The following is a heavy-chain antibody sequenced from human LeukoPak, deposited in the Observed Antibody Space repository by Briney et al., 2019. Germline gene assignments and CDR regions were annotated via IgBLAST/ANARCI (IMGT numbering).Heavy chain of an antibody. J-gene: IGHJ4*02. V-gene: IGHV1-46*03. CDR1: GYTFTSYY. Sequence: ASVKVSCKASGYTFTSYYMHWVRQAPGQGLEWMGIINPSGGSTSYAQKFQGRVTMTRDTSTSTVYMELSSLRSEDTAVYYCARDMKRMVTQYYSDYWGQGTLVTVSS. CDR3: ARDMKRMVTQYYSDY. D-gene: IGHD2-21*02. CDR2: INPSGGST.